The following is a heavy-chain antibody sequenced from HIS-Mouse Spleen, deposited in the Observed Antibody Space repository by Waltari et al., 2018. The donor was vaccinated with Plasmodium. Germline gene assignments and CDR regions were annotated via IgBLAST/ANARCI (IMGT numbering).Heavy chain of an antibody. Sequence: QVQLQQWGAGLLKPSETLSLTCAVYGGSFSGYYWSWIRQPPGKGLEWIGEINHSGSTNYNPSLKSRVTISVDTSKNQFSLKLSSVIAADTAVYYCARVTSSGVYWYFDLWGRGTLVTVSS. CDR3: ARVTSSGVYWYFDL. V-gene: IGHV4-34*01. D-gene: IGHD3-3*01. J-gene: IGHJ2*01. CDR2: INHSGST. CDR1: GGSFSGYY.